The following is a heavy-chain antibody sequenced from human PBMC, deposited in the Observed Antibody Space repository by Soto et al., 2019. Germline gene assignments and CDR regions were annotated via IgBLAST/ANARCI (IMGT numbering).Heavy chain of an antibody. D-gene: IGHD4-17*01. V-gene: IGHV1-18*04. CDR1: GYSFTTHG. J-gene: IGHJ6*02. CDR2: ISAYNGDT. CDR3: ARDPPFSGILRGTPLIDG. Sequence: ASVKVSCPSSGYSFTTHGISWLRRAPGHGLEWMGWISAYNGDTHCVQRFQGRLTMTTDTSTSTAYMELRSLTSGDTAVYYCARDPPFSGILRGTPLIDGRGQRAT.